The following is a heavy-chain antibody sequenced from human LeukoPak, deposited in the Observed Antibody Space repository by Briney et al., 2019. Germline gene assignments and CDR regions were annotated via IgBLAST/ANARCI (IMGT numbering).Heavy chain of an antibody. CDR2: INPNSGGT. V-gene: IGHV1-2*02. CDR1: GYTFTGYY. J-gene: IGHJ4*02. Sequence: ASVKVSCKASGYTFTGYYMHWVRQAPGQGLEWMGWINPNSGGTNYAQKFQGRVTMTRDTSISTAYMELSSLRSEDAAVYYCARVPLYCGGDCYGYWGQGTLVTVSS. D-gene: IGHD2-21*02. CDR3: ARVPLYCGGDCYGY.